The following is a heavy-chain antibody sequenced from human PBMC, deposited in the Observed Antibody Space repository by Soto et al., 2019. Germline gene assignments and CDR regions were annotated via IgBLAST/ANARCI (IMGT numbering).Heavy chain of an antibody. J-gene: IGHJ5*02. Sequence: QVQLQESGPGLVKPSQTLSLTCTVSGGSISIGGYYWSWIRQHPGKGLEWIGYVYNSGSTYYNPSLKGRVTLSVDTSQNQCSLKLSSVTAADTAVYYCARDLVQEQGGWTWCDPWGKGTLVTVSS. D-gene: IGHD1-1*01. CDR3: ARDLVQEQGGWTWCDP. CDR1: GGSISIGGYY. V-gene: IGHV4-31*03. CDR2: VYNSGST.